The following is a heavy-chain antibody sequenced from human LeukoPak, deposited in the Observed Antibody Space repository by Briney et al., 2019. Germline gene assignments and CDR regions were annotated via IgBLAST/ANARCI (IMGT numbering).Heavy chain of an antibody. CDR2: INPNSGGT. CDR3: ARSTMVRGVILVYYYGMDV. CDR1: GYTSTGYY. J-gene: IGHJ6*02. D-gene: IGHD3-10*01. V-gene: IGHV1-2*02. Sequence: ASVKVSCKASGYTSTGYYMHWVRQAPGQGLEWMGWINPNSGGTNYAQKFQGRVTMTRDTSISTAYMELSRLRSDDTAVYYCARSTMVRGVILVYYYGMDVWGQGTTVTVSS.